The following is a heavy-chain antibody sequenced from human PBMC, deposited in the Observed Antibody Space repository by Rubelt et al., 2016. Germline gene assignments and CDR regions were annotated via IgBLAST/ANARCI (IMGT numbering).Heavy chain of an antibody. CDR2: IRYDGSNQ. D-gene: IGHD4-17*01. CDR1: GFTFSSYG. Sequence: QAQLVESGGGVVQPGGSLRLSCAASGFTFSSYGMHWVRQAPGQGLEWVAFIRYDGSNQNYAASVKGRFTISRDNSKNTLYLQMNSLRAEDTAVYYCAKPARLDYGINAEYFQHWGQGTLVTVSS. J-gene: IGHJ1*01. CDR3: AKPARLDYGINAEYFQH. V-gene: IGHV3-30*02.